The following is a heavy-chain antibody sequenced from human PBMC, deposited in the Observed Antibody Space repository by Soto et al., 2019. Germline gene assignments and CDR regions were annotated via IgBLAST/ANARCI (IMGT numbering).Heavy chain of an antibody. V-gene: IGHV3-33*01. Sequence: PGGSLRLSCAASGFTFNIYGMHWVRQAPGKGLEWVAVIWYDGSKKYYADSVKGRFTISRDNSKNTLFLQMNSLRVEDTAVYYCAREGSPSFHWFDPWGQGTLVTVSS. CDR1: GFTFNIYG. CDR3: AREGSPSFHWFDP. CDR2: IWYDGSKK. J-gene: IGHJ5*02. D-gene: IGHD6-6*01.